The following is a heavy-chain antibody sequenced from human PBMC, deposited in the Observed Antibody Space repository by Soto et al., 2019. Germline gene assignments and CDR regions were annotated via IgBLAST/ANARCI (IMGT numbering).Heavy chain of an antibody. Sequence: QVQLQESGPGLVKPSETLSLTCTVSGASISTYYWSWIRQPPGKGLEWIGYIFDSESTTNNPSLKSRVTRSVYTYKNHFSLKLRSVTAADTAVYFCASITCSLFFDYWGQGTLVTVSP. CDR1: GASISTYY. CDR2: IFDSEST. J-gene: IGHJ4*02. V-gene: IGHV4-59*01. CDR3: ASITCSLFFDY. D-gene: IGHD3-10*01.